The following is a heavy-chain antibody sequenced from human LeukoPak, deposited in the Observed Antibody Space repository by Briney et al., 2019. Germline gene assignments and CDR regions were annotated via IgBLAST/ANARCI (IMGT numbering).Heavy chain of an antibody. J-gene: IGHJ5*02. CDR2: IYTSGST. CDR1: GGSISSYY. D-gene: IGHD3-10*01. Sequence: PSETLSLTCTVSGGSISSYYWSWIRQPAGKGLEWIGRIYTSGSTNYNPSLKSRVTMSVDTSKNQFSLKLSSVTAADTAVYHCSREGADSITMVRGVILTKNWFDPWGQGTLVTVSS. V-gene: IGHV4-4*07. CDR3: SREGADSITMVRGVILTKNWFDP.